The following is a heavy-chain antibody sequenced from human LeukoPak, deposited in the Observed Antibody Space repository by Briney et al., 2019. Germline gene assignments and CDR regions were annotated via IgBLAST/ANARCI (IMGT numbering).Heavy chain of an antibody. V-gene: IGHV4-59*01. Sequence: SETLSLTCTVSGGSISSYYWSWIRQPPGKGLEWIGYIYYSGSTNYNPYLKSRVTISVATSKNQFSLKLSSVTAADTAVYYCARDTRIAVAGLWFDPWGQGTLVTVSS. D-gene: IGHD6-13*01. CDR3: ARDTRIAVAGLWFDP. CDR2: IYYSGST. J-gene: IGHJ5*02. CDR1: GGSISSYY.